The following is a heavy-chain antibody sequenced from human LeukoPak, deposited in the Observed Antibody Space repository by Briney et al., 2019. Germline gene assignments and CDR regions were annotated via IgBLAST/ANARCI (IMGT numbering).Heavy chain of an antibody. V-gene: IGHV4-61*02. CDR2: MYTSGST. CDR1: GGSISTGSYY. Sequence: SETLSLTCTVSGGSISTGSYYWRWIRQPAGKGLEWIGRMYTSGSTNYNPSLKSRVTISLDTSKNQFSLKLSSVTAADTAVYYCARNSYGSGSPTNLWGQGTLVTVSS. J-gene: IGHJ5*02. D-gene: IGHD3-10*01. CDR3: ARNSYGSGSPTNL.